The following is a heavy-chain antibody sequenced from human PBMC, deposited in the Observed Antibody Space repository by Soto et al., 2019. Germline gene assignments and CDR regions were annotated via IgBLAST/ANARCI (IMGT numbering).Heavy chain of an antibody. J-gene: IGHJ4*02. D-gene: IGHD1-7*01. V-gene: IGHV4-30-2*01. Sequence: TLSLPCAVSGGSISSGGYSWSSIRQPPGKGLEWIGYIYHSGSTYYNPSLKSRVTISVDRSKNQFSLKLSYVTAADTAVYYCARGRTTDYFDYWGQGTLVTVSS. CDR1: GGSISSGGYS. CDR3: ARGRTTDYFDY. CDR2: IYHSGST.